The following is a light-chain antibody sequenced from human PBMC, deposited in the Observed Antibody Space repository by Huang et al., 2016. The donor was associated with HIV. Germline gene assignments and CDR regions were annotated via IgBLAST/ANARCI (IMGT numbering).Light chain of an antibody. J-gene: IGKJ1*01. Sequence: DIVMTQSPDSLAVSLGERATIDCKSSQSVLYSSNNKNYLDWYQQKSGQSPKLLIYWASTRESVVPDRFSGSGSGTDFTLTISSLQAEDVAVYFCQQYYSIPWTFGQGTKVEVK. V-gene: IGKV4-1*01. CDR2: WAS. CDR1: QSVLYSSNNKNY. CDR3: QQYYSIPWT.